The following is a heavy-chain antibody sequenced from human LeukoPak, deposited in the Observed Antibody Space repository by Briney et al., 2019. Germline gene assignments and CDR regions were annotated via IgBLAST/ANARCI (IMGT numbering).Heavy chain of an antibody. D-gene: IGHD4-17*01. CDR1: GDSLNSGAYY. CDR2: IYYSGST. J-gene: IGHJ4*02. V-gene: IGHV4-31*03. CDR3: VRSRTSGTTVDY. Sequence: SQTLSLTCTVSGDSLNSGAYYWSWVSQHPGTCLEWIGYIYYSGSTYYNPSLKSRLTISIHTSKNQFSLGLSSVTAADTTVYYCVRSRTSGTTVDYWGQGTLVTVSS.